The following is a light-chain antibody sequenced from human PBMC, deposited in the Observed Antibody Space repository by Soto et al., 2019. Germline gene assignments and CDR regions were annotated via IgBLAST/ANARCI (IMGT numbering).Light chain of an antibody. CDR3: TNHNSYLPCT. Sequence: IQLTQVPSALSASVGDTVTITCRASQVISSYLAWYQQKPGKAPELRIYAASTLQSGFPPRFSGRGSVTDFSLTISSPLHEDLSTYYCTNHNSYLPCTFGQGTTLAIK. CDR2: AAS. V-gene: IGKV1-9*01. CDR1: QVISSY. J-gene: IGKJ2*02.